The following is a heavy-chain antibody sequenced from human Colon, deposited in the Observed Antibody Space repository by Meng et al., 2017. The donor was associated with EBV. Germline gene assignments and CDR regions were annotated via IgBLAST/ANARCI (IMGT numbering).Heavy chain of an antibody. CDR3: GRDQGRELINQ. CDR2: VYHRGDT. V-gene: IGHV4-4*02. J-gene: IGHJ4*02. D-gene: IGHD1-7*01. Sequence: QVQLQESGPGLVKPSGTLSLTCAVSGGSISSDIWWSWVRQPPGKGLEWIGEVYHRGDTNYNPSLKSRVDISVDKSKNQFYLSLFSVTAADTAVYYCGRDQGRELINQWGQGTLGTVSS. CDR1: GGSISSDIW.